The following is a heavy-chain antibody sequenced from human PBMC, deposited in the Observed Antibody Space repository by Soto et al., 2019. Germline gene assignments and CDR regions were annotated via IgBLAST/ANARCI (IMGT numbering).Heavy chain of an antibody. V-gene: IGHV3-66*01. D-gene: IGHD4-4*01. CDR1: GFTVSSNY. CDR2: IYSGGST. Sequence: PGGSLRLSCAASGFTVSSNYMSWVRQAPGKGLEWVSVIYSGGSTYYADSVKGRFTISRDNSKNTLYLQMNSLRAEDTAVYYCASRNYDRGSWEFDYWGQGTLVTVSS. J-gene: IGHJ4*02. CDR3: ASRNYDRGSWEFDY.